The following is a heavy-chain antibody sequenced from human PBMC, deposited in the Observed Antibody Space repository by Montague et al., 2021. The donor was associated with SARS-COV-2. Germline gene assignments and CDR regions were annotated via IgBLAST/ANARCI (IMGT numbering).Heavy chain of an antibody. CDR1: GGSFSGYY. CDR2: MNPSGST. CDR3: ARHLPGIVVAEPAAADY. Sequence: SETLSLTCAVYGGSFSGYYWSWIRQPPGKGLEWIGEMNPSGSTNYNPSLKSRVTISIDTSKNQFSLKLSSVTAADTAVYYCARHLPGIVVAEPAAADYWGQGTLVTVSS. D-gene: IGHD6-19*01. J-gene: IGHJ4*02. V-gene: IGHV4-34*01.